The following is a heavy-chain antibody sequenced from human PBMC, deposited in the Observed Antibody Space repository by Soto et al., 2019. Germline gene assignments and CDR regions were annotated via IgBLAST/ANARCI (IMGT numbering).Heavy chain of an antibody. CDR3: VDPHDYYYGMDV. J-gene: IGHJ6*02. CDR2: ISGSGGST. CDR1: GFTFSSYA. V-gene: IGHV3-23*01. Sequence: EVQLLESGGGLVQPGGSLRLSCAASGFTFSSYAMSWVRQAPGKGLEWVSAISGSGGSTYYADSVKGRFTISRDNSKSTLYLQMNSLSAEDTAVYYCVDPHDYYYGMDVWGQGTTVTVSS.